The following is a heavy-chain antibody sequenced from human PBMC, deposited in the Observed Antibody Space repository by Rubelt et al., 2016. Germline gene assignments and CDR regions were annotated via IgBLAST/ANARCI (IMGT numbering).Heavy chain of an antibody. V-gene: IGHV1-3*01. J-gene: IGHJ4*02. CDR1: GYTFTSYA. CDR2: INAGNGNT. CDR3: ARAQRIRLLMVYAPTFDY. Sequence: QVQLVQSGAEVKKPGASVKVSCKASGYTFTSYAMHWVRQAPGQRLEWMGWINAGNGNTKYSQKFQGRVTITRDRAASTAYVELSSLRSEDTAVYYCARAQRIRLLMVYAPTFDYWGQGTLVTVSS. D-gene: IGHD2-8*01.